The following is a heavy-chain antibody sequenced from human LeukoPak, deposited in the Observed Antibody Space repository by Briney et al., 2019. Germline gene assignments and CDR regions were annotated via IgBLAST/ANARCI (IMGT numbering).Heavy chain of an antibody. CDR3: ARQRANSSTYYMDY. Sequence: GESLKISCKGSGYSFTSYWIGWVRQMPGKGLECMGIIYPGDSDTRYSPSFQGQITISAGKSISTAYLQWSSLRASDTAMYYCARQRANSSTYYMDYWGQGTLVSVSS. J-gene: IGHJ4*02. CDR1: GYSFTSYW. V-gene: IGHV5-51*01. CDR2: IYPGDSDT. D-gene: IGHD3-22*01.